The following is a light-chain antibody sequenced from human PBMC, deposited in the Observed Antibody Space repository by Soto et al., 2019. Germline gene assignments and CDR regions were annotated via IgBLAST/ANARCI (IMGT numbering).Light chain of an antibody. CDR2: DVS. CDR3: CSYAGSYTYV. V-gene: IGLV2-11*01. Sequence: SARTQARSVSGSPGQSVTISCTGTSSDVGGYNYVSWYQQHPGKAPKLMIYDVSKRPSGVPDRFSGSKSGNTASLTISGLQAEDEADYYCCSYAGSYTYVFGTGTKVTVL. CDR1: SSDVGGYNY. J-gene: IGLJ1*01.